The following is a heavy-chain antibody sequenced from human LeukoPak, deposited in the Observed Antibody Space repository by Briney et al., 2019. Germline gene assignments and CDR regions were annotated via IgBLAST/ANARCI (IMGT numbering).Heavy chain of an antibody. CDR2: IYYSGST. CDR3: ARDDYGANQFAN. Sequence: SETLSLTCTVSGGSINSYYWSWIRQPPGKGLEWIGYIYYSGSTKYNPSLKSRVTISVDTSKNQFSLKVRSVTAADTAVYYCARDDYGANQFANWGQGTLVTVSS. J-gene: IGHJ4*02. D-gene: IGHD4-23*01. V-gene: IGHV4-59*01. CDR1: GGSINSYY.